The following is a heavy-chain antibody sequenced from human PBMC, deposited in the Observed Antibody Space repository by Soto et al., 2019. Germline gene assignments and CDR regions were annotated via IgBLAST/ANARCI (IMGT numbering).Heavy chain of an antibody. CDR3: ARDAVDFSGGSCQYWYFDL. J-gene: IGHJ2*01. CDR1: GGSISSGAYY. D-gene: IGHD2-15*01. CDR2: IYYSGST. V-gene: IGHV4-31*03. Sequence: LSLTCTVSGGSISSGAYYWSWIRQHPGKGLEWIGYIYYSGSTYYNPSLKSRVTISVDTSKNQFSLKLSSVTAADTAVYYCARDAVDFSGGSCQYWYFDLWGRGTLVTVSS.